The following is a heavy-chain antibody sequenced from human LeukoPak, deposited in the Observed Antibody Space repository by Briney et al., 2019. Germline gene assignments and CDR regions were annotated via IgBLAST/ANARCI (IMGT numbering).Heavy chain of an antibody. CDR3: ARDGQGYSSSWAINWFDP. J-gene: IGHJ5*02. CDR1: GGSLSSYY. Sequence: SETLSLTCTVSGGSLSSYYWSWIRQPPGKGLEWIGYIYYSGSNNYNPSLKSRVTISVDTSKNQFSLKLSSVTAADTAVYYCARDGQGYSSSWAINWFDPWGQGTLVTVSS. D-gene: IGHD6-13*01. V-gene: IGHV4-59*01. CDR2: IYYSGSN.